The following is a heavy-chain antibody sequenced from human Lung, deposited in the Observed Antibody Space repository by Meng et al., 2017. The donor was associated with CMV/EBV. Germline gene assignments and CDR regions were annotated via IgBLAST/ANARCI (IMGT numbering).Heavy chain of an antibody. J-gene: IGHJ6*02. V-gene: IGHV3-48*04. D-gene: IGHD3-16*02. CDR3: AGYTSSSYGMGV. CDR1: GFTFRSYN. Sequence: GESXKISCEASGFTFRSYNMNWVRQAPGKGLEWVSYISFSSSIIHYADSVKGRFTISRDNARDSLYLQMNSLRAEDTAVYFCAGYTSSSYGMGVWGQGTTVNVSS. CDR2: ISFSSSII.